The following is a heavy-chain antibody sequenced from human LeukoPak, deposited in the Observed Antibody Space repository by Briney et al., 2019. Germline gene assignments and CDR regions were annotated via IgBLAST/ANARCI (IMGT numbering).Heavy chain of an antibody. J-gene: IGHJ4*02. Sequence: PSETLSLTCTVSSGSISGYYWSWIRQPPGKGVEWIAYIYNSGTTKYNPSLKSRVTISIDTSKRQFSLKLSSVTAADTAVYYCARHILTAGSIEWGQGTLVTVSS. CDR3: ARHILTAGSIE. D-gene: IGHD2-15*01. V-gene: IGHV4-59*08. CDR2: IYNSGTT. CDR1: SGSISGYY.